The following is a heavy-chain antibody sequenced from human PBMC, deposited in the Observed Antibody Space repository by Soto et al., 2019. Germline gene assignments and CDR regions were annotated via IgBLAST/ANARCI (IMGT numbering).Heavy chain of an antibody. CDR2: ISYSGIT. Sequence: SETLSLTGTVSGGSMRSHYWTRLRQPPGKGLEWIGYISYSGITYYNPSLNSRGTTSADTSRNQFSLKLRSEIAPDTAVYYCGRADPDASVGYWRQGTLVTVSS. J-gene: IGHJ4*02. CDR1: GGSMRSHY. V-gene: IGHV4-59*11. CDR3: GRADPDASVGY. D-gene: IGHD3-16*01.